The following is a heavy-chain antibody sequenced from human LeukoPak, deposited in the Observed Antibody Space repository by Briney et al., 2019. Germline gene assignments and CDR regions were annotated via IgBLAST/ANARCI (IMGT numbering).Heavy chain of an antibody. D-gene: IGHD3-22*01. CDR2: ISSDGHRQ. CDR3: ARSRYDSSGYYGIIGD. V-gene: IGHV3-30*04. J-gene: IGHJ4*02. CDR1: GFTFSYYA. Sequence: GGSLRLSCGASGFTFSYYALHWVRQAPGKGLEWVALISSDGHRQHHADSVKGRFTISRDNSQNTLYLGMNSLRAEDTAVYYCARSRYDSSGYYGIIGDWGQGTLVTVSS.